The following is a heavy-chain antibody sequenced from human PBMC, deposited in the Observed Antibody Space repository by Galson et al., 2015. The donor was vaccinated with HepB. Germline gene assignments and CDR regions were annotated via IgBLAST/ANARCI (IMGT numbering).Heavy chain of an antibody. CDR2: IWYDGSNK. D-gene: IGHD2-2*01. CDR3: ARNPGGKNIVVVPAATDWYFDL. J-gene: IGHJ2*01. V-gene: IGHV3-33*01. Sequence: SLRLSCAASGFTFSSYGMHWVRQAPGKGLEWVAVIWYDGSNKYYADSVKGRFTISRDNAKNSLYLQMNSLRAEDTAVYYCARNPGGKNIVVVPAATDWYFDLWGRGSLFTVSS. CDR1: GFTFSSYG.